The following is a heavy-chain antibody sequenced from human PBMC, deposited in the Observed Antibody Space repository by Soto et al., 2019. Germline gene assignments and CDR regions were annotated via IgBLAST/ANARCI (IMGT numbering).Heavy chain of an antibody. D-gene: IGHD1-7*01. CDR3: ARTTLITGTTLGYYGMDV. V-gene: IGHV1-69*13. CDR1: GGTFSSYA. J-gene: IGHJ6*02. CDR2: IIPIFGTA. Sequence: SVKVSCKASGGTFSSYAISWVRQAPGQGLEWMGGIIPIFGTANYAQKFQGRVTITADESTSTAYMELSSLRSEDTAVYYCARTTLITGTTLGYYGMDVWGQGTTVTVSS.